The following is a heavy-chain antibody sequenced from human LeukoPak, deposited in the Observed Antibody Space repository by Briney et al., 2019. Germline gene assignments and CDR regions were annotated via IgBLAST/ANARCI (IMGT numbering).Heavy chain of an antibody. Sequence: GGSLRLSCAASGFTFSSYWMSWVRQAPGRGLEWEANIKQDGSEKYYVDSVKGRFTISRDNAKNSLSLQMNSLRAKDMAVYYCARYSYSHGYFDYWGQGTLVTVSS. D-gene: IGHD5-18*01. CDR1: GFTFSSYW. CDR3: ARYSYSHGYFDY. CDR2: IKQDGSEK. V-gene: IGHV3-7*01. J-gene: IGHJ4*02.